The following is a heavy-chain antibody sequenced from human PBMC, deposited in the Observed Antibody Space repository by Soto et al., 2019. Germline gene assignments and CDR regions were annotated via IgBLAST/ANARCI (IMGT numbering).Heavy chain of an antibody. J-gene: IGHJ4*02. CDR1: GFSLSTSGVG. CDR2: IYWDDDK. Sequence: SGPTLVNPTQTLTLTCTFSGFSLSTSGVGVGWIRQPPGKALEWLALIYWDDDKRYSPSLKSRLTITKDTSKNQVVLTMTNMGPVDTATYYCAHWGWGIAAAGTFDYWGQGTLVTGSS. V-gene: IGHV2-5*02. CDR3: AHWGWGIAAAGTFDY. D-gene: IGHD6-13*01.